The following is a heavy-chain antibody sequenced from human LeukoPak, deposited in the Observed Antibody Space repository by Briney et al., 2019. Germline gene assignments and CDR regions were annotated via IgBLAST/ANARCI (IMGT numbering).Heavy chain of an antibody. CDR2: ISSSSSTI. J-gene: IGHJ4*02. CDR3: ASGHDY. V-gene: IGHV3-48*02. CDR1: GFTFSSSS. Sequence: GGSLRLSCAASGFTFSSSSMNWVCQAPGKGLEWVSYISSSSSTIYYADSVRGRFTISRDNAENSLYLQMNSLRDEDTAVYYCASGHDYWGQGTLVTVSS.